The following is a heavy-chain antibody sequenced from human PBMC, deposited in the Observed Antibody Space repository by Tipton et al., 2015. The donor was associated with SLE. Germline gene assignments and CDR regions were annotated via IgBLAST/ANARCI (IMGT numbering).Heavy chain of an antibody. D-gene: IGHD3-3*01. V-gene: IGHV3-48*01. Sequence: VQLVQSGGGLVQPGGSLRLSCAASGFTFSSYWMSWVRQAPGKGLEWVSYISSSSSPIYYADSVKGRFTISRDNAKNSLYLQMNSLRAEDTAVYYCARESARGYYAMDVWGQGTTVTVSS. CDR2: ISSSSSPI. J-gene: IGHJ6*02. CDR3: ARESARGYYAMDV. CDR1: GFTFSSYW.